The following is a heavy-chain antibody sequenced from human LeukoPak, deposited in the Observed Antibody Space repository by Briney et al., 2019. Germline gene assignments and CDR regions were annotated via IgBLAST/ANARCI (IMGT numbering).Heavy chain of an antibody. CDR1: GGSIRSSYYY. Sequence: PSETLSLTCTVSGGSIRSSYYYWGWIRQPPGKGLEWIGSIYDSGSTYYNPSLKSRVTVSVDTSKNQFSLKLNSVTAADTAVYYCATRGETGYSYGPYYFDYWGQGTLVTVSS. CDR2: IYDSGST. CDR3: ATRGETGYSYGPYYFDY. J-gene: IGHJ4*02. D-gene: IGHD5-18*01. V-gene: IGHV4-39*01.